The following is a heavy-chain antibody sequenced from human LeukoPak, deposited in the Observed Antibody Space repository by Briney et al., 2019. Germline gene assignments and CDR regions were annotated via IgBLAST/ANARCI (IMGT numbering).Heavy chain of an antibody. J-gene: IGHJ4*02. CDR2: INHSGST. CDR3: ARHLRPRRSGQGDY. Sequence: SETLSLTCAVYGGSFSGYYWSWIRQPPGKGLEWIGEINHSGSTNYNPSLKSRVTISVDTSKNQFSLKLSSVTAADTAVYYCARHLRPRRSGQGDYWGQGTLVTVSS. V-gene: IGHV4-34*01. D-gene: IGHD2-15*01. CDR1: GGSFSGYY.